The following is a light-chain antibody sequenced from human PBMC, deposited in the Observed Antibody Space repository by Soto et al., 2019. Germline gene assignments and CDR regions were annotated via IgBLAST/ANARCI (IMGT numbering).Light chain of an antibody. J-gene: IGKJ5*01. V-gene: IGKV3-15*01. CDR3: QQYNNWPIT. CDR1: QSVSSN. CDR2: GAS. Sequence: EIVMTQSPATLSVSPGERATLSCRASQSVSSNLAWYQQKPGQAPRLLIYGASTSATVIPARFSGSGSGTEFTLTISSLQSEDFAVYYCQQYNNWPITFGQGTRMEI.